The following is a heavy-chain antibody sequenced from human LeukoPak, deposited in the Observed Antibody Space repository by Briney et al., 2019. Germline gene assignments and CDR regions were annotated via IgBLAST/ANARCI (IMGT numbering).Heavy chain of an antibody. CDR1: GGSISSYY. CDR3: ARVYGSSWYDWFDP. CDR2: IYYSGST. V-gene: IGHV4-59*01. J-gene: IGHJ5*02. Sequence: SETLSLTCTVSGGSISSYYWSWIRQPPGKGLEWIGYIYYSGSTNYNPSLKSRVTISVDTSKNQFSLKLSSVTAADTAVYYCARVYGSSWYDWFDPWGQGTLVTVSS. D-gene: IGHD6-13*01.